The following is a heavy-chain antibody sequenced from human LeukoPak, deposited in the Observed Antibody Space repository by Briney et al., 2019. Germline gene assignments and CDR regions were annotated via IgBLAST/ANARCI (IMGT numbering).Heavy chain of an antibody. J-gene: IGHJ4*02. D-gene: IGHD5-18*01. CDR3: ARGGYSYGGYFDY. CDR1: GDSISIYY. V-gene: IGHV4-59*01. CDR2: GHHSESS. Sequence: PSETLSLTCSVSGDSISIYYWSWIRQPPGKGLEWIAYGHHSESSNYNPSLKSRVTISVDTSKNQFSLKLSSVTAADTAVYYCARGGYSYGGYFDYWGRGTLVTVSS.